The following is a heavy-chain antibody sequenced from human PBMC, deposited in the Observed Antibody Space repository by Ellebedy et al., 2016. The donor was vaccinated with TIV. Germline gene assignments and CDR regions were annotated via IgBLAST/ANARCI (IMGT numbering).Heavy chain of an antibody. J-gene: IGHJ4*02. D-gene: IGHD6-19*01. CDR2: LTPGGET. CDR1: GFTFSTYA. CDR3: ARDAARSGWISDY. Sequence: GESLKISCVVSGFTFSTYAMRWFRQAPGKGLEWVSSLTPGGETFYAESVKDRFTISRDSSKNTLYLQMNSLRVEDTAVYYCARDAARSGWISDYWGQGTLVTVSS. V-gene: IGHV3-23*01.